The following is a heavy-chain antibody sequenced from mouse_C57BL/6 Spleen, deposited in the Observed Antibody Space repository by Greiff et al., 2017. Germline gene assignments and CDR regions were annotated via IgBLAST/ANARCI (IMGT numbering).Heavy chain of an antibody. CDR1: GYTFTDYY. J-gene: IGHJ1*03. CDR2: INPNNGGT. V-gene: IGHV1-26*01. D-gene: IGHD1-1*01. Sequence: EVQLQQSGPELVKPGASVKISCKASGYTFTDYYMNWVKQSHGKSLEWIGDINPNNGGTSYNQKFKGKATLTVDKSSSTAYMELRSLTSEDSAVYYCARTYGGSYWYFDVWGTGTTVTVSS. CDR3: ARTYGGSYWYFDV.